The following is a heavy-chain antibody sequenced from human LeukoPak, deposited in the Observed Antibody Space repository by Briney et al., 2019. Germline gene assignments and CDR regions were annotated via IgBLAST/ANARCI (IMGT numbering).Heavy chain of an antibody. V-gene: IGHV3-48*02. CDR1: GFSFSSYG. Sequence: PGGSLRLSCAASGFSFSSYGMNWVRQAPGQGLEWVSYIDLTGRSVYYADSVKGRFTVSKDNANHSVFLQMNSLRDDDTAVYFCARKLALWGQGTLVTVSS. J-gene: IGHJ4*02. CDR2: IDLTGRSV. CDR3: ARKLAL.